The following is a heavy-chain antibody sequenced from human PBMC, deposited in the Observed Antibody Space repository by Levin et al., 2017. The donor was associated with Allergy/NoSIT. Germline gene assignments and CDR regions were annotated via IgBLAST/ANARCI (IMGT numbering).Heavy chain of an antibody. CDR2: ISYDGSNK. Sequence: GGSLRLSCAASGFTFSSYGMHWVRQAPGKGLEWVAVISYDGSNKYYADSVKGRFTISRDNSKNTLYLQMNSLRAEDTAVYYCAKVITMVRGVLYDAFDIWGQGTMVTVSS. D-gene: IGHD3-10*01. CDR1: GFTFSSYG. CDR3: AKVITMVRGVLYDAFDI. V-gene: IGHV3-30*18. J-gene: IGHJ3*02.